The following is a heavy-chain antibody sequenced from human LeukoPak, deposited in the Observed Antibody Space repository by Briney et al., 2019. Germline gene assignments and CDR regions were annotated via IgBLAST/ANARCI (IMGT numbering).Heavy chain of an antibody. V-gene: IGHV1-8*01. CDR3: GRGRGNGRPENYFDY. J-gene: IGHJ4*02. CDR1: GYTFTSYD. Sequence: RASVKVSCKASGYTFTSYDINWVRQATGQGPEWMGWMNPNSGNTGYVQKFQGRVSMTRNTSISTAYMELSSLRSEDTAVYYCGRGRGNGRPENYFDYWGQGTLVTVSS. CDR2: MNPNSGNT. D-gene: IGHD2-8*01.